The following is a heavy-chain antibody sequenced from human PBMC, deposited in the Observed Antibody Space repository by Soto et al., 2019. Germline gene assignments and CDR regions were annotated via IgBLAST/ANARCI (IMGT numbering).Heavy chain of an antibody. Sequence: QVQLVQSGADVREPGASVMVSCKASGYRFTSLDINWVRQTTGQGLEWMGWMQPSRGRTGYAQKFQGRVMITRETSINTAYMELSSLTSYVTACYICARGVTAGVDYWGQGTLVSVSS. CDR2: MQPSRGRT. J-gene: IGHJ4*02. CDR3: ARGVTAGVDY. CDR1: GYRFTSLD. D-gene: IGHD1-26*01. V-gene: IGHV1-8*01.